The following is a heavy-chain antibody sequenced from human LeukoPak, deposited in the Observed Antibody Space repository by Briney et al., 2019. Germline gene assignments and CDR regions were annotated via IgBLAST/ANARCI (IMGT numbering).Heavy chain of an antibody. CDR3: ARVRSYNWFDP. CDR2: ISTGGSTI. Sequence: GGSLRLSCAASGFTFSDYYMSWIRQAPGKGLEWVSYISTGGSTIYYADSVKGRFTISRDDAKNSLYLQMNSLRAEDTALYYCARVRSYNWFDPWGQGTLVTVSS. J-gene: IGHJ5*02. V-gene: IGHV3-11*01. CDR1: GFTFSDYY.